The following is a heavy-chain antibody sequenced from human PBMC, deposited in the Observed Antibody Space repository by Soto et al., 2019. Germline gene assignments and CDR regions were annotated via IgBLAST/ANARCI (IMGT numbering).Heavy chain of an antibody. Sequence: SETLSLTCSVSGGSISTVGPYCTWIRQAPGKGLEWIGFIYNSVSTYYNSSLKSRVTISVDRSKNHFFLNLTSVTAADTAVYYCATYRKFFQIWAQGTKVTVSS. J-gene: IGHJ3*02. CDR1: GGSISTVGPY. CDR3: ATYRKFFQI. CDR2: IYNSVST. V-gene: IGHV4-30-2*01.